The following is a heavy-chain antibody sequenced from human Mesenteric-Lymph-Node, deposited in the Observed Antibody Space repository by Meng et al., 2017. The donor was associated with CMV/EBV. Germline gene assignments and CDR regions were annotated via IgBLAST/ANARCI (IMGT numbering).Heavy chain of an antibody. D-gene: IGHD3-10*01. Sequence: GGSLRLSCAASGFNFRTYAMHWVRQAPGKGLEWVAVISYDGSSKSYADSLKGRVTISRDNFKNTLDLQMDSLRADDTAVYYCARDFHDTLYGAGSRFDYWGQGTLVTVSS. CDR3: ARDFHDTLYGAGSRFDY. CDR1: GFNFRTYA. CDR2: ISYDGSSK. V-gene: IGHV3-30*01. J-gene: IGHJ4*02.